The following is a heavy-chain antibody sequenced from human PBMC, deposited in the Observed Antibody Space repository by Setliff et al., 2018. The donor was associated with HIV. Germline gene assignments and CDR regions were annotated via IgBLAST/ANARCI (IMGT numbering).Heavy chain of an antibody. V-gene: IGHV4-4*09. CDR3: ARQERYCTSADCYRYFNY. D-gene: IGHD2-2*02. CDR1: GGSISTYY. Sequence: SETLSLTCTVSGGSISTYYWTWIRQPPGKGLEWIGYIYTSGSTSYNPSLKSRLTISLDTSKNQFSLKLSSVTAADTAVYYCARQERYCTSADCYRYFNYWG. CDR2: IYTSGST. J-gene: IGHJ4*01.